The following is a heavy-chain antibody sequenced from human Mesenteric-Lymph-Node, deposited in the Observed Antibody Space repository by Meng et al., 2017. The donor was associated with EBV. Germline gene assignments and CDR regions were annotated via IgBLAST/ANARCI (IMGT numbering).Heavy chain of an antibody. V-gene: IGHV3-23*04. CDR3: SNLPYSY. CDR2: ISGSGGTR. D-gene: IGHD4-11*01. J-gene: IGHJ4*02. Sequence: EVQVVGCGGGLVQPGGSLRLSCAASGSTFSGHWMHWVRQAPGKGLVWVSGISGSGGTRYYADSVKGRFSISRDNSGNTVYLQMNSLRVEDTAVYYCSNLPYSYWGQGTLVTVFS. CDR1: GSTFSGHW.